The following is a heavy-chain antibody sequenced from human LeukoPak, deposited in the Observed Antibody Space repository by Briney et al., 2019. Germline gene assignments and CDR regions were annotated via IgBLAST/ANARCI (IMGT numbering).Heavy chain of an antibody. CDR1: GFTFSSYS. D-gene: IGHD6-13*01. J-gene: IGHJ4*02. CDR2: ISSSSSYI. V-gene: IGHV3-21*01. Sequence: GGSLRLSCAASGFTFSSYSMNWVRQAPGKGLEWVSSISSSSSYIYYADSVKGRFTISRDNAKNSLYLQMNSLRAEDTAVYYCAREDVWAAAGSGGFDYWGQGTLVTVSS. CDR3: AREDVWAAAGSGGFDY.